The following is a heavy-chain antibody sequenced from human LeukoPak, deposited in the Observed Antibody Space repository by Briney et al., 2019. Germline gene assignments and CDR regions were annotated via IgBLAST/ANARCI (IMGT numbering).Heavy chain of an antibody. CDR1: GGSISSGGYY. J-gene: IGHJ4*02. D-gene: IGHD6-19*01. CDR2: IYYSGST. V-gene: IGHV4-31*03. Sequence: SETLSLTCTVSGGSISSGGYYWTWLRQHPGKGLEWIGYIYYSGSTYYNPSLKSRVTMSVDTSKSQFSLKLSSVTAADTAVYYCARGRSGWVFDYWGQGTLVTVSS. CDR3: ARGRSGWVFDY.